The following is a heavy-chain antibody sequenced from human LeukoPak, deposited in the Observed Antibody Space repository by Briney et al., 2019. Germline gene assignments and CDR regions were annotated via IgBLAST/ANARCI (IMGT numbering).Heavy chain of an antibody. D-gene: IGHD3-10*02. J-gene: IGHJ4*02. CDR1: GFAFSSYA. Sequence: GGSLRLSCAASGFAFSSYAISWVRQAPGQGLEWMGGIIPIFGTANYAQKFQGRVTITADESTSTAYMELSSLRSEDTAVYYCASGLFGELLSPITWGQGTLVTVSS. V-gene: IGHV1-69*01. CDR2: IIPIFGTA. CDR3: ASGLFGELLSPIT.